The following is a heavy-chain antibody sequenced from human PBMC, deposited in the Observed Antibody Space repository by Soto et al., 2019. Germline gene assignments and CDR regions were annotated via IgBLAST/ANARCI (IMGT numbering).Heavy chain of an antibody. CDR3: TRHGPGDYFLFDP. V-gene: IGHV3-74*01. CDR1: GFTFSGFW. D-gene: IGHD4-17*01. Sequence: EVQLVESGGGLVQPGGSLRLSCAASGFTFSGFWMHWVRQAPGKGLVWVSRASPDGTSTSYADSVKGRFTISRDNARNMLYMEMNSLRAEDTAVYYCTRHGPGDYFLFDPWGQGTLVTVSS. CDR2: ASPDGTST. J-gene: IGHJ5*02.